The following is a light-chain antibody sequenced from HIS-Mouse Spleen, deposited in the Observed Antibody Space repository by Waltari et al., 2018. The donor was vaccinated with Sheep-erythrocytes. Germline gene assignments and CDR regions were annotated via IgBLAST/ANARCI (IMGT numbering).Light chain of an antibody. Sequence: QSVLTQPPSVSEAPRQRVTISCSGSSSNIGNNAVNWYQQLPGKAPNLLIYYDDLLPSGVSDRFSGSKSDTSASLGISGLQSEDEADYYCAAWDDSLNGPVFGGGTKLTVL. CDR2: YDD. CDR3: AAWDDSLNGPV. CDR1: SSNIGNNA. V-gene: IGLV1-36*01. J-gene: IGLJ3*02.